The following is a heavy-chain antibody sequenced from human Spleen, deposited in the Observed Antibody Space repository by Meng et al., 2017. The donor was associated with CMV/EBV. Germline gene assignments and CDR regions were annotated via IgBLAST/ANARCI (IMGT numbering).Heavy chain of an antibody. D-gene: IGHD6-13*01. J-gene: IGHJ5*02. V-gene: IGHV3-73*01. Sequence: GGALRLSCAASGFTFSDFPMHWVRQASGKGLECVGRIGSKANSYATAYGASVKGRCTISRDDSKNMAYLQMNSLKTEDTAVYYCTRSIAATGTWFDPLGQGTLVTVSS. CDR1: GFTFSDFP. CDR3: TRSIAATGTWFDP. CDR2: IGSKANSYAT.